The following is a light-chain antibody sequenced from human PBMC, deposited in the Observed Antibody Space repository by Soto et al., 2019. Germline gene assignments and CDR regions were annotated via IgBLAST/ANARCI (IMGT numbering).Light chain of an antibody. CDR1: SSDVGSDNL. CDR3: CSYAGISTFYV. J-gene: IGLJ1*01. CDR2: GVN. V-gene: IGLV2-23*02. Sequence: QSALTQPASVSGSPGQSITISCTGTSSDVGSDNLVSWYQQHPGKAPKLMIYGVNKLPSGVSNRFSGSKSGNTASLTISGLQAEDEADYYCCSYAGISTFYVFGTGTKLTVL.